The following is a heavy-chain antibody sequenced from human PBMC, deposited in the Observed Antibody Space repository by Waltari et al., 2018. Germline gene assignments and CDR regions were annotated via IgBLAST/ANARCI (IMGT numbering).Heavy chain of an antibody. Sequence: QLQLQESGSGLVKPSQTLSLPCAVSGGSIGSGGYSWRWIRQPPGKGLEWIGYIYHSGSTYYNPSLKSRVTISVDRSKNQFSLKLSSVTAADTAVYYCARGARDGYNYPPYFDYWGQGTLVTVSS. V-gene: IGHV4-30-2*01. D-gene: IGHD5-12*01. CDR3: ARGARDGYNYPPYFDY. CDR2: IYHSGST. CDR1: GGSIGSGGYS. J-gene: IGHJ4*02.